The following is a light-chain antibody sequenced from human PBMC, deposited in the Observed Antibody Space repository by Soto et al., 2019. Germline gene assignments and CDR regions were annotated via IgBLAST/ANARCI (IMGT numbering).Light chain of an antibody. CDR2: GAS. V-gene: IGKV3-15*01. Sequence: EIVMTQSPATLSVSPGERATLSCRASQSVSSDLAWYHQKPGQAPRLLIYGASTRATGIPAMFSGSGSGTEFTLTINSLQTEDFAFYYCEQYNNWRRTFGQGTKVDIK. CDR1: QSVSSD. J-gene: IGKJ1*01. CDR3: EQYNNWRRT.